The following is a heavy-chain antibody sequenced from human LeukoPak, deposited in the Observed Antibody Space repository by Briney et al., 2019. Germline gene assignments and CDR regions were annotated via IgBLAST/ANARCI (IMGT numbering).Heavy chain of an antibody. J-gene: IGHJ4*01. V-gene: IGHV3-11*04. Sequence: GGSLRLSCAVSGFSFSDYYMSWIRQAPGKGLEWVSYTSSSGSSRYYADSVKGRFTISRDNAKNSLYLQMNSLRADDTAVYYCARALGNQLGHSRSKSAPNDYWGQGTLVTVSS. CDR3: ARALGNQLGHSRSKSAPNDY. CDR1: GFSFSDYY. D-gene: IGHD1-26*01. CDR2: TSSSGSSR.